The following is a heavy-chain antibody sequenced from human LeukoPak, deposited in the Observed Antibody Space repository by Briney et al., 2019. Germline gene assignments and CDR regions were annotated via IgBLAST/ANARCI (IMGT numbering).Heavy chain of an antibody. V-gene: IGHV3-30*02. D-gene: IGHD5-18*01. CDR2: IRYDGSNK. Sequence: GGSLRLSCAASGSTFSSYGMHWVRQAPGKGLEWVAFIRYDGSNKYYADSVKGRFTISRDNPKNTLYLQMNSLRAEDTAVYYCAKRGTVHVVDTAMAGGLSFDYWGQGTLVTVSS. CDR3: AKRGTVHVVDTAMAGGLSFDY. CDR1: GSTFSSYG. J-gene: IGHJ4*02.